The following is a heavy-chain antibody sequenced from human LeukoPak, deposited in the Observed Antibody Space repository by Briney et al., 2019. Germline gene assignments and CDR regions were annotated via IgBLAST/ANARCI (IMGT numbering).Heavy chain of an antibody. CDR1: GFTFSSYA. J-gene: IGHJ4*02. CDR3: AKDSLPSYGGYFDY. V-gene: IGHV3-23*01. CDR2: ITGSADNT. D-gene: IGHD3-16*01. Sequence: GGSLRLSCAASGFTFSSYAMSWVRQAPGKGLEWVSSITGSADNTYYADSVKGRFTISRDNSKNTLYLQMNSLRAEDTAVYYCAKDSLPSYGGYFDYWGQGTLVTVSS.